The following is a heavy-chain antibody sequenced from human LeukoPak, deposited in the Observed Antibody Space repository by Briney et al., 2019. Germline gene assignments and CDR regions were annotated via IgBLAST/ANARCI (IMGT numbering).Heavy chain of an antibody. V-gene: IGHV3-21*01. CDR3: ARVLAVAGAEGIDY. CDR1: GFTFSSYS. J-gene: IGHJ4*02. Sequence: KPGGSLRLSCAASGFTFSSYSMNWVRQAPGKGLEWVSTITSSSSYIYYADSVKGRFTISRDNAKNSLYLQMNSLRAEDTAGYYCARVLAVAGAEGIDYWGQGTLVTVSS. CDR2: ITSSSSYI. D-gene: IGHD6-13*01.